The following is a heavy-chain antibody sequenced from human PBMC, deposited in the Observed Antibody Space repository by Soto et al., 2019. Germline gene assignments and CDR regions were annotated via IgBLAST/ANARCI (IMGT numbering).Heavy chain of an antibody. CDR2: ISYDGSNK. D-gene: IGHD1-7*01. V-gene: IGHV3-30*18. CDR3: AKDQGRWNYGAFDI. Sequence: PGGSLRLSCAASGFTFSSYGMHWVRRAPGKGLEWVAVISYDGSNKYYADSVKGRFTISRDNSKNTLYLQMNSLRAEDTAVYYCAKDQGRWNYGAFDIWGQGTMVTVSS. CDR1: GFTFSSYG. J-gene: IGHJ3*02.